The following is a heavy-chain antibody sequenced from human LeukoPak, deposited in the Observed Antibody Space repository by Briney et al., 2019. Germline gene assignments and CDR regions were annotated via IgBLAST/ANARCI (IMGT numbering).Heavy chain of an antibody. CDR3: ARGGLPGGFDY. CDR1: GFTFSSYW. CDR2: INSDGSST. D-gene: IGHD4-11*01. J-gene: IGHJ4*02. Sequence: GGSLRLSCAASGFTFSSYWMHWVRQAPGKGLVWVSRINSDGSSTSYADSVKGRFTISRDGAKNTLFLQMNSLRDDDTAMYYCARGGLPGGFDYWGQGILVTVSS. V-gene: IGHV3-74*01.